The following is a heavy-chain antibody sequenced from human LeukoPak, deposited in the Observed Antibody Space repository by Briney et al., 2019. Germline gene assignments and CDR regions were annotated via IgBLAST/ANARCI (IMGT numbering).Heavy chain of an antibody. J-gene: IGHJ4*02. D-gene: IGHD6-13*01. V-gene: IGHV3-74*01. CDR1: GFSFSGHW. CDR3: AGEILGAASAFDY. CDR2: ISPTGSTT. Sequence: GGSLRLSCTASGFSFSGHWMHWARQLPGKGLVWVSRISPTGSTTSYADSVKGRFTISRDNAKNSLFLQMNSLRAEDTAVYYRAGEILGAASAFDYWGQGTLVTVSS.